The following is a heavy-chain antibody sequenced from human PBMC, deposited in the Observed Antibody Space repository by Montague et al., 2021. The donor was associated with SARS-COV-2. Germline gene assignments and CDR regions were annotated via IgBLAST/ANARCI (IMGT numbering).Heavy chain of an antibody. CDR2: IFGSGAGT. CDR1: GFPFNTYT. Sequence: SLRLSCAASGFPFNTYTMTWVRQAPGKGLEWVSSIFGSGAGTYYADSVQGRFTISRDNPKSTLYLQLHGLRAEDTAVYYCAKNGGSGSLVYWYFDLWGRGTPVAVSS. D-gene: IGHD2-8*01. CDR3: AKNGGSGSLVYWYFDL. J-gene: IGHJ2*01. V-gene: IGHV3-23*01.